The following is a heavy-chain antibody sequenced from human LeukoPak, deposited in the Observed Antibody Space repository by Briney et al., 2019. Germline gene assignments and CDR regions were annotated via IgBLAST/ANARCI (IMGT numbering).Heavy chain of an antibody. CDR2: IWSDGTNQ. D-gene: IGHD4-11*01. CDR3: AKDAQRGFDYSNSLQY. CDR1: GFTFSHYG. J-gene: IGHJ4*02. Sequence: TGGSLRLPCVASGFTFSHYGMHWVRQAPGKGLEWVAVIWSDGTNQFYADSVKGRFTISRDDSQKRVFLQMTSLRAEDTAIYYCAKDAQRGFDYSNSLQYWGRGTLVTVS. V-gene: IGHV3-33*06.